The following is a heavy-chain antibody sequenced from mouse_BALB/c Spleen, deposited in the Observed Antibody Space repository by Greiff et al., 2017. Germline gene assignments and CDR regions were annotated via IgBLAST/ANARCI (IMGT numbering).Heavy chain of an antibody. CDR1: GYSFTGYY. CDR3: ARDTTATGAMDY. V-gene: IGHV1S34*01. CDR2: ISYYNGAT. Sequence: LVKTGASVKISCKASGYSFTGYYMHWVKQSHGKSLEWIGYISYYNGATSYNQKFKGKATFTVDTSSSTAYMQFNSLTSEDSAVYYCARDTTATGAMDYWGQGTSVTVSS. D-gene: IGHD1-2*01. J-gene: IGHJ4*01.